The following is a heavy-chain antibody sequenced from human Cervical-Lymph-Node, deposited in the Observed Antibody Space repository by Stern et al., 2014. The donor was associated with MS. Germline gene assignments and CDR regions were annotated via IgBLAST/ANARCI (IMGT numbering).Heavy chain of an antibody. CDR1: GGSLRSYY. V-gene: IGHV4-59*01. J-gene: IGHJ4*02. Sequence: QVQLQESGPGLVKPSETLSLTCTVSGGSLRSYYWNWIRQAPGKGLEWLGVIYHTGSVNYNPYLSSRVAMSVDTSKNQFSLTVSSVTAADTAVYYCAREGEYCSGSRCYPFLDYWGQGTLVTVSS. CDR3: AREGEYCSGSRCYPFLDY. D-gene: IGHD2-15*01. CDR2: IYHTGSV.